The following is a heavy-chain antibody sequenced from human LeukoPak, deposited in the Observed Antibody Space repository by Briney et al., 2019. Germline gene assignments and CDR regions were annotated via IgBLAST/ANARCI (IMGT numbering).Heavy chain of an antibody. D-gene: IGHD4-17*01. V-gene: IGHV3-11*01. J-gene: IGHJ4*02. CDR1: GFTFSDYY. Sequence: NPGGSLRLSCAASGFTFSDYYMSWIRQAPGKGVEWVSYISSSGRTIYYADSVKGRFTISRDNAKNSLYLQMNSLRAEDTAVYYCARVGSTVTTPYYDYWGQGTLVTVSS. CDR2: ISSSGRTI. CDR3: ARVGSTVTTPYYDY.